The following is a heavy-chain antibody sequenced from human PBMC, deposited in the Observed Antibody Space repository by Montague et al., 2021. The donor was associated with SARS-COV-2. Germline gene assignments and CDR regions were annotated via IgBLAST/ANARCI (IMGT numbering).Heavy chain of an antibody. J-gene: IGHJ5*02. D-gene: IGHD3-10*01. CDR1: GFTVSSNY. Sequence: SLRLSCAASGFTVSSNYMTWVRQAPGKGLEWVSLIYSSGSTFYADSVQGRFTISRDNSNNTLYLHMNSLRAEDTAVYYRARQILTMVRGVPRNWFDPWGQGTLVTVSS. CDR2: IYSSGST. V-gene: IGHV3-66*04. CDR3: ARQILTMVRGVPRNWFDP.